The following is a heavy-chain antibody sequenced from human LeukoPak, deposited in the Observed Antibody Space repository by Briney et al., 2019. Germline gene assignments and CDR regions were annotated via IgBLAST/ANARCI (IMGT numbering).Heavy chain of an antibody. V-gene: IGHV1-2*02. CDR2: INPNSGGT. Sequence: ASVKVSCKASGYTFTGYYMDWVRQAPGQGLEWMGWINPNSGGTNYAQKFQGRVTMTRDTSISTAYMELSRLRSDDTAVYYCAREDTAMVMVWFDPWGQGTLVTVSS. D-gene: IGHD5-18*01. CDR1: GYTFTGYY. CDR3: AREDTAMVMVWFDP. J-gene: IGHJ5*02.